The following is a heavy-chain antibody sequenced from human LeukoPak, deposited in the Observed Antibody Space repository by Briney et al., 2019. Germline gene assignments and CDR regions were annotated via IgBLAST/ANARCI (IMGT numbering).Heavy chain of an antibody. CDR1: GYTFTAYY. D-gene: IGHD5-12*01. CDR2: ISPNSGGT. CDR3: ARGRAQNEDQWLLQGY. V-gene: IGHV1-2*02. J-gene: IGHJ4*02. Sequence: APVKVSCKASGYTFTAYYIHWVRQAPGQGLEWMGWISPNSGGTNNAQKFQGRVTVTRDTSISTAYMELSGLISDDTAVYYCARGRAQNEDQWLLQGYWGQGTLVTISS.